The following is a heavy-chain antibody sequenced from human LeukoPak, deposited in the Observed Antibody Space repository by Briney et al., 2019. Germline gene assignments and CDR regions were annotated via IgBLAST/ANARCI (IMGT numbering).Heavy chain of an antibody. Sequence: ASVKVSCKASGYNFISYYMHWVRQAPGQGLEWMGILNPSGGSTSHAQKFQDRVTMTRDTSTSTVYMELSSLKSEDTAVYYCAREDVVLVDAVRYQYYGMDVWGQGTTVTVSS. CDR3: AREDVVLVDAVRYQYYGMDV. V-gene: IGHV1-46*01. J-gene: IGHJ6*02. CDR2: LNPSGGST. CDR1: GYNFISYY. D-gene: IGHD2-8*01.